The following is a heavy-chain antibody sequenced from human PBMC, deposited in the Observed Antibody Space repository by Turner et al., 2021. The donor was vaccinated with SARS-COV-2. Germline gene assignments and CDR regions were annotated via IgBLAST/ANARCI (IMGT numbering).Heavy chain of an antibody. V-gene: IGHV4-59*01. J-gene: IGHJ5*02. CDR3: ARELTNNWFDP. D-gene: IGHD3-10*01. CDR2: IYYRGST. CDR1: GASINSYY. Sequence: QVLLQASGPGLVMPSETLSLTCTVSGASINSYYWAWIRQPPGKRLEWIGYIYYRGSTNYNPSLKSRVTISVDTSKNQFSLKLTSVTAADTAVYFCARELTNNWFDPWGQGTLVTVSS.